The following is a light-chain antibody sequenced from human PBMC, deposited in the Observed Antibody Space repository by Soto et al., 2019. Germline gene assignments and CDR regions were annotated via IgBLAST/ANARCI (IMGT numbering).Light chain of an antibody. CDR1: QGISNY. CDR3: QKYNNASFT. Sequence: DIPLTQSPSSLSASVGDRVTITCRASQGISNYLAWYQQKPGKVPKLLIYAASTLQSGVPSRFSGSGSGTDFTLTISSLQPEDVGTYYCQKYNNASFTFGPGTKVDIK. CDR2: AAS. J-gene: IGKJ3*01. V-gene: IGKV1-27*01.